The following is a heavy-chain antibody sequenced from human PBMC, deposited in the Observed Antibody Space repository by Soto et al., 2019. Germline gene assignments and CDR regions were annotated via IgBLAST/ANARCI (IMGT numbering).Heavy chain of an antibody. CDR3: AKDMHWLVLGFTDY. CDR1: GFTFSSYA. V-gene: IGHV3-23*01. CDR2: ISGSGGST. Sequence: EVQLLESGGGLVQPGGSLRLSCAASGFTFSSYAMSWVRQAPGKGLEWVSAISGSGGSTYYADSVKGRFTISRDNSKNTLYQQMNGLRAEDTAVYYCAKDMHWLVLGFTDYWGQGTLVTVST. D-gene: IGHD6-19*01. J-gene: IGHJ4*02.